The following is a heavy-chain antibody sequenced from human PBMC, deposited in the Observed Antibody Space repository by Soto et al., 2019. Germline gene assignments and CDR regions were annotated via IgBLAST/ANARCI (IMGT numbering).Heavy chain of an antibody. V-gene: IGHV1-18*01. Sequence: QVQLVQSGAEVKKPGASVKVSCKASGYTFTSYGISWVRQAPGQGLEWMGWISAYNGNTNDAQKVQGRVTMTTDTSTSTAYMELRSLRSDDTAVYYCAGEFQVDKAGDSRDYWGQGTLVTVSS. CDR2: ISAYNGNT. D-gene: IGHD3-10*01. CDR1: GYTFTSYG. J-gene: IGHJ4*02. CDR3: AGEFQVDKAGDSRDY.